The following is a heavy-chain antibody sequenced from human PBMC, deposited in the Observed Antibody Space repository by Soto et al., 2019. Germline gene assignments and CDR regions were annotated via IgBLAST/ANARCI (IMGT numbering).Heavy chain of an antibody. V-gene: IGHV3-64D*06. D-gene: IGHD2-21*01. CDR1: GFTYSSYA. CDR2: VRGNGDPP. Sequence: PGGSQRLSCSASGFTYSSYAMHWVRQATGKGLEYVSGVRGNGDPPFYADSVKDRFTISRDNSKNTLYLQMSSLSADDTAVYYCVKSRGGDNFDFFDWGQGALVTVSS. J-gene: IGHJ4*02. CDR3: VKSRGGDNFDFFD.